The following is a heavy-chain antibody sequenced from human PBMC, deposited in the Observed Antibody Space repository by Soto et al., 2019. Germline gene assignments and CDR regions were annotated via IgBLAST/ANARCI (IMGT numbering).Heavy chain of an antibody. CDR3: ARRDCSSTSCYTDYYYGMDV. CDR1: GYSFTSYW. D-gene: IGHD2-2*02. V-gene: IGHV5-10-1*01. Sequence: PGESLKISCXGSGYSFTSYWISWVRQMPGKGLEWMGRIDPSDSYTNYSPSFQGHVTISADKSISTAYLQWSSLKASDTAMYYCARRDCSSTSCYTDYYYGMDVWGQGTTVTVSS. CDR2: IDPSDSYT. J-gene: IGHJ6*02.